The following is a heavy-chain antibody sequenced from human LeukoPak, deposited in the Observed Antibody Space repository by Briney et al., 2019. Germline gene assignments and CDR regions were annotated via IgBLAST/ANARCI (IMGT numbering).Heavy chain of an antibody. Sequence: SETLSLTCTVSGGSISSSGYYWGWIRQPPGKGLEWIASIYYSGSTYYNPSLKSRVTISVDTSKSQLSLKLSSLTAADTAVYYCARHEYSGSYYGLSWFDPWGQGTLVTVSP. D-gene: IGHD1-26*01. V-gene: IGHV4-39*01. CDR1: GGSISSSGYY. J-gene: IGHJ5*02. CDR3: ARHEYSGSYYGLSWFDP. CDR2: IYYSGST.